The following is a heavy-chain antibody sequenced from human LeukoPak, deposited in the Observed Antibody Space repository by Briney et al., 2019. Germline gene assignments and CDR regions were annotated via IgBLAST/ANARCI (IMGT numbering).Heavy chain of an antibody. CDR2: IKQDGSEK. Sequence: HPGGSLRLSCAASGFTSSSYWMSWVRQAPGKGLEWVANIKQDGSEKYYVDSVKGRFTISRDNAKNSLYLQMNSLRAEDTAVYYCARDGYGDVIEDYWGQGTLVTVSS. D-gene: IGHD4-17*01. J-gene: IGHJ4*02. CDR1: GFTSSSYW. V-gene: IGHV3-7*03. CDR3: ARDGYGDVIEDY.